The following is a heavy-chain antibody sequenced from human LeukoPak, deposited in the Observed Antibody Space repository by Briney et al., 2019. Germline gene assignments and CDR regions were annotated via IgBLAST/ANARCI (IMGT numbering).Heavy chain of an antibody. CDR2: IWYDGSNK. CDR3: ARGPYSSGWYTDFDY. V-gene: IGHV3-33*08. D-gene: IGHD6-19*01. CDR1: GFTFSSSA. Sequence: GGSLRLSCAASGFTFSSSAMSWVRQAPGKGLEWVAVIWYDGSNKYYADSVKGRFTISRDNSKNTLYLQMNSLRAEDTAVYYCARGPYSSGWYTDFDYWGQGTLVTVSS. J-gene: IGHJ4*02.